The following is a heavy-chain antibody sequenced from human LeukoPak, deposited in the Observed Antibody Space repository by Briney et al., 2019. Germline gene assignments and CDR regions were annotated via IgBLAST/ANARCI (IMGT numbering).Heavy chain of an antibody. CDR2: ISYDGSNK. CDR3: ARVRGQGYRSSTSCYQTGWFDP. V-gene: IGHV3-30*01. CDR1: GFTFSSYA. Sequence: GRSLRLSCAASGFTFSSYAMHWVRQAPGKGLEWVAVISYDGSNKYYAGSVKGRFTISRDNSKNTLYLQMNSLRAEDTAVYYCARVRGQGYRSSTSCYQTGWFDPWGQGTLVTVSS. D-gene: IGHD2-2*01. J-gene: IGHJ5*02.